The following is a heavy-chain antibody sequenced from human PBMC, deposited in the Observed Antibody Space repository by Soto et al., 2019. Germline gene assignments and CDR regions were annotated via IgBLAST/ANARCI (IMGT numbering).Heavy chain of an antibody. V-gene: IGHV3-30-3*01. J-gene: IGHJ4*02. CDR2: ISYDGSNK. CDR1: GFTFSSYA. CDR3: ARDGQNATRFLEWLLYYFDY. D-gene: IGHD3-3*01. Sequence: GGSLRLSCAASGFTFSSYAMHWVRQAPGKGLEWVAVISYDGSNKYYADSVKGRFTISRDNSKNTLYLQMNSLRAEDTAVYYCARDGQNATRFLEWLLYYFDYWGQGTLVTVSS.